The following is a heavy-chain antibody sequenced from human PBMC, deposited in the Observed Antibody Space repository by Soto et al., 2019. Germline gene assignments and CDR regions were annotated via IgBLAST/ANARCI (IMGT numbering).Heavy chain of an antibody. Sequence: QVQLVQSGAEVKKPGASVKVSCEASGYPFSAFDINWVRQAAGQGLGWMGWMNPDSGDTAFAQRFQDRITMTRSTSISTAYMELSRLTSDDTAVYYCVRQPGGVATPGDDYWGQGTLVTVSS. CDR3: VRQPGGVATPGDDY. CDR2: MNPDSGDT. D-gene: IGHD2-15*01. V-gene: IGHV1-8*01. CDR1: GYPFSAFD. J-gene: IGHJ4*02.